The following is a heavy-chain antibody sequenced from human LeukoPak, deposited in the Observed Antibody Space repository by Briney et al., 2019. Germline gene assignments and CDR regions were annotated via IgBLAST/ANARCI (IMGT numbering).Heavy chain of an antibody. D-gene: IGHD5-12*01. Sequence: ASVKVSCKASGYTFTSYGISWVRQAPGQGLEWMGWISAYNGNTNYAQKFQGRVTMTRDMSTSTVYMELSSLRSEDTAVYYCARDRSGYSGYDLGYWGQGTLVTVSS. CDR3: ARDRSGYSGYDLGY. J-gene: IGHJ4*02. V-gene: IGHV1-18*01. CDR1: GYTFTSYG. CDR2: ISAYNGNT.